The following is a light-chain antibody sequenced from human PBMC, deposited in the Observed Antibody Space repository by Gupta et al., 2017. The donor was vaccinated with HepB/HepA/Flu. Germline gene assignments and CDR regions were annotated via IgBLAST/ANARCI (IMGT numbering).Light chain of an antibody. V-gene: IGLV3-19*01. J-gene: IGLJ2*01. CDR1: SLRSYY. CDR3: NSRDSSGNHRVV. CDR2: GKN. Sequence: SSELTQDPAVSGAFGQTVRITCQGDSLRSYYASWYQQKPGQAPVLVIYGKNNRPSGIPDRFSGSSSGNTASLTITGAQAEDEADYYCNSRDSSGNHRVVFGGGTKLTVL.